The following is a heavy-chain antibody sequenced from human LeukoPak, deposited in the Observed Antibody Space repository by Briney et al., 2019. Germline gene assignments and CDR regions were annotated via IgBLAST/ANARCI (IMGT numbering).Heavy chain of an antibody. Sequence: GGSLRLSCAASGFTFSSYGMHWVRQAPGKGLEWVAFIRDDGSNKYYADSVKGRFTISRDNSKNTLYLQMNSLRAEDTAVYYCARDLGQYYDTSDNWFDPWGQGTLVTVSS. CDR2: IRDDGSNK. CDR3: ARDLGQYYDTSDNWFDP. D-gene: IGHD3-22*01. V-gene: IGHV3-30*02. J-gene: IGHJ5*02. CDR1: GFTFSSYG.